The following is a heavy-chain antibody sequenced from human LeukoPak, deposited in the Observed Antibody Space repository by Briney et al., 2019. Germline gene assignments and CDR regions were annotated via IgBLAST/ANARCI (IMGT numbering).Heavy chain of an antibody. CDR1: GFTFSSSV. CDR2: ISGNGRST. D-gene: IGHD5-12*01. V-gene: IGHV3-23*01. J-gene: IGHJ4*02. CDR3: AKDPGYSGYDYFDY. Sequence: GGSLRLSCAASGFTFSSSVMNWVRQAPGKGLEWVSAISGNGRSTYYANSVKGRFTISRDNSKNTLYLQMNSLRAEDTAVYYCAKDPGYSGYDYFDYWGQGTLVTVSS.